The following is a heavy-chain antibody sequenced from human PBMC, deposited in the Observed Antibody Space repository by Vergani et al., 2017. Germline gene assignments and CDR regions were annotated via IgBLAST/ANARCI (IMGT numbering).Heavy chain of an antibody. Sequence: QVQLQESGPGLVKPSETLSLTCTVSGGSVSSGSYYWSWIRQPAGKGLECIGYIYYSGSTNYNPSLKSRVTISVDTSKNQFSLKLSSVTAADTAVYYCARAPYLLRGVAGPYYMDVWGKGTTVTVSS. CDR2: IYYSGST. D-gene: IGHD3-3*01. J-gene: IGHJ6*03. CDR1: GGSVSSGSYY. CDR3: ARAPYLLRGVAGPYYMDV. V-gene: IGHV4-61*10.